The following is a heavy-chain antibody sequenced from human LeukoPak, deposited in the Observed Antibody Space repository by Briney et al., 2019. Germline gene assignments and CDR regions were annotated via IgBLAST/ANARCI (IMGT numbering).Heavy chain of an antibody. CDR1: GFTFTSYW. Sequence: GGSLRLSCAVSGFTFTSYWMSWVRQAPGKGLEWVASIKDGGSVKYYVDSVKGRFTISRDNAKNSLYLEMSSLRVEDTAVYYCARDRGWRTSGYYLYHFDYWGQGTLVTFAS. CDR3: ARDRGWRTSGYYLYHFDY. V-gene: IGHV3-7*01. CDR2: IKDGGSVK. D-gene: IGHD3-22*01. J-gene: IGHJ4*02.